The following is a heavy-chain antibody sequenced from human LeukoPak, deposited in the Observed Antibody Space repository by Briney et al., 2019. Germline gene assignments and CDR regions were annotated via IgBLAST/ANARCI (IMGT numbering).Heavy chain of an antibody. D-gene: IGHD4-23*01. CDR1: GGSISSSSYY. V-gene: IGHV4-39*07. CDR2: IYYSGST. J-gene: IGHJ4*02. CDR3: ARDRDYGGDLQFGY. Sequence: SGTLSLTCTVSGGSISSSSYYWGWIRQPPGKGLEWIGSIYYSGSTYYNPSLKSRVTISVDTSKNQFSLKLSSVTAADTAVYYCARDRDYGGDLQFGYWGQGTLVTVSS.